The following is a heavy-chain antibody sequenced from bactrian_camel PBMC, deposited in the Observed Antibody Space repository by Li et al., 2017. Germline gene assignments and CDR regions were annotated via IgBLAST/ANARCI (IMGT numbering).Heavy chain of an antibody. V-gene: IGHV3S57*01. J-gene: IGHJ4*01. Sequence: HVQLVESGGGSVQAGGSLRLSCASSYSYPVYCMAWFRQAPGKEREGVAALDSDGNIVYADSVKGRVTAAKEIANNTLTLQMNVLKPEGTATYYCAARSKGRPYCSGVYCNGAFGRGTQVTVSS. CDR1: SYPVYC. D-gene: IGHD2*01. CDR2: LDSDGNI.